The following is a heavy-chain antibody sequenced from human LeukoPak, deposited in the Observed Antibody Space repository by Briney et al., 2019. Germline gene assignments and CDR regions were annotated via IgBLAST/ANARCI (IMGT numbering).Heavy chain of an antibody. D-gene: IGHD3-10*01. V-gene: IGHV3-7*01. CDR1: GFTFSTYW. J-gene: IGHJ4*02. CDR3: ARSGPIDY. Sequence: GGSLRLSCAASGFTFSTYWMTWVRQAPGKGLEWVANIRPDAGEKNYAESVKGRFTISRDNTKNSLYLQLNSLRVEDTAIYYCARSGPIDYWGQGTLSPSPQ. CDR2: IRPDAGEK.